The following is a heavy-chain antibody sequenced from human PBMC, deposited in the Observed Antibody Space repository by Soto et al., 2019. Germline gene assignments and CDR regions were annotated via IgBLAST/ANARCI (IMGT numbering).Heavy chain of an antibody. J-gene: IGHJ4*02. CDR1: GFTFSTYA. CDR2: ISDSGGST. CDR3: ANLNQRYCSGGSCLPPSRDY. D-gene: IGHD2-15*01. Sequence: PGGSLRLSCAASGFTFSTYAMSWVRQAPGKGLEWVSVISDSGGSTYYADSVKGRFTISRDNSKNTLYLQMNSLRAEDTAVYYCANLNQRYCSGGSCLPPSRDYWGQGTLVTVSS. V-gene: IGHV3-23*01.